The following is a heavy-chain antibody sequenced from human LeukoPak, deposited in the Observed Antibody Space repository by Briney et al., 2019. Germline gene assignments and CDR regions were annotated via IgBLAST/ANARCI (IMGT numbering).Heavy chain of an antibody. D-gene: IGHD3-10*01. CDR1: GGSISNFY. Sequence: SETLSLTCTVSGGSISNFYWSWIRQPPGKGLEWIGYIYYSGSTNYNPSLKSRITISVDTSKNQFSLKLSSVTAEDTAVYYCARERSMVRGVSWFDPWGRGTLVTVSS. CDR2: IYYSGST. V-gene: IGHV4-59*01. CDR3: ARERSMVRGVSWFDP. J-gene: IGHJ5*02.